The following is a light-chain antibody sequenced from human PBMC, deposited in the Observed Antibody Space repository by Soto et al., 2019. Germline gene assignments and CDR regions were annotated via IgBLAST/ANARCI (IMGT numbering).Light chain of an antibody. Sequence: DIQMTQSASSLSASVGDRDTITCRASQSISSNLNWHQQQPGKAPKVLIYAASSLQSGVPSRFSGSGSGTYFTLTISSPQPEDFSTYYCQQSYSIPYTFGQGTKLEIK. CDR1: QSISSN. CDR3: QQSYSIPYT. CDR2: AAS. J-gene: IGKJ2*01. V-gene: IGKV1-39*01.